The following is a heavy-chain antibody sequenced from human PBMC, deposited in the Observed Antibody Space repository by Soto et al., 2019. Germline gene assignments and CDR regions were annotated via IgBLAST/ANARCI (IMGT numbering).Heavy chain of an antibody. CDR2: IYHSGST. J-gene: IGHJ4*02. D-gene: IGHD3-22*01. CDR1: GDSISSGGYS. V-gene: IGHV4-30-2*01. CDR3: ARGPNYYDSSGYSG. Sequence: KLSETLSLPCPVSGDSISSGGYSWSWLRQPPGKGLEWIGYIYHSGSTYYNPSLKSRVTISVDRSKNQFSLKLSSVTAADTAVYYCARGPNYYDSSGYSGWGQGTLVTVSS.